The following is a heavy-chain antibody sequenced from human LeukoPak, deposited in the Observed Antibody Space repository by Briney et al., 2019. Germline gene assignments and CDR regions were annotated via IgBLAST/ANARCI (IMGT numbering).Heavy chain of an antibody. CDR2: ISSSSSYI. V-gene: IGHV3-21*01. D-gene: IGHD6-19*01. Sequence: GGSLRLSCAASGFTFSSYSMNWVRQAPGKGLEWVSSISSSSSYIYYADSVKGRFTISRDNAKNSLYLQMNSLRVEDTAVYYCARDFIAVAGTGDWGQGTLVTVSS. CDR3: ARDFIAVAGTGD. CDR1: GFTFSSYS. J-gene: IGHJ4*02.